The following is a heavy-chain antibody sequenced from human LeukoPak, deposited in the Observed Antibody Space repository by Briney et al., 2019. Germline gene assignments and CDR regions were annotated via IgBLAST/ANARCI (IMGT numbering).Heavy chain of an antibody. CDR3: ATDIRH. Sequence: SETLSLTCTVSGGSISSYYWSWIRQPPGKGLEWIGYIHYSGSTTYNPSLKSRVTMSVDTSKNQFSLNLSSVTTADTAIYYCATDIRHWGQGTLVTVSS. V-gene: IGHV4-59*01. CDR1: GGSISSYY. J-gene: IGHJ4*02. CDR2: IHYSGST.